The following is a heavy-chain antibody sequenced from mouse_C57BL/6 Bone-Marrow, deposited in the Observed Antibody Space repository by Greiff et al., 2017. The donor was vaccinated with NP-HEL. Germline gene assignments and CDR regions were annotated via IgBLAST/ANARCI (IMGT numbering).Heavy chain of an antibody. J-gene: IGHJ4*01. CDR2: ISTYYGDA. V-gene: IGHV1-67*01. CDR1: GYTFTDYA. D-gene: IGHD2-1*01. CDR3: AKRGIYGNYEDYAMDY. Sequence: QVQLKQSGPELVRPGVSVKISCKGSGYTFTDYAMHWVKQSHAKSLEWIGVISTYYGDASYNQKFKDKATMTVDKSSSTAYMELARLTSEDSAVYYCAKRGIYGNYEDYAMDYWGQGTSVTVSS.